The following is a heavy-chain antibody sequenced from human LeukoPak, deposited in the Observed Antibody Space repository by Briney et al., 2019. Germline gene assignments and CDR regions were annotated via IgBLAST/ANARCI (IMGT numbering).Heavy chain of an antibody. J-gene: IGHJ4*02. CDR2: ISGSGDNT. CDR1: GFTFSSYA. CDR3: AKGPYRSGWYYFDY. Sequence: GGSLRLSCAASGFTFSSYAMSWVRQAPGKGLEWVSVISGSGDNTNYADSVKGRFTISRDNSKNTMYLQMNSLRAEDTAVYYCAKGPYRSGWYYFDYWGQGALVTVPS. V-gene: IGHV3-23*01. D-gene: IGHD6-19*01.